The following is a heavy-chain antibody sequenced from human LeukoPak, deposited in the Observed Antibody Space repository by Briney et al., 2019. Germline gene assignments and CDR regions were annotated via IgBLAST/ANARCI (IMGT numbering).Heavy chain of an antibody. CDR3: ARDPRWLTPDCTSTSCYENYFDP. D-gene: IGHD2-2*01. Sequence: SETLSLTCAVSGYSINNGYQWAWIRQSPGRGLEWIGSIYHNGGAHYNPSLRSRVVTSVDTSNNQFSLRLSSVTVADTAVYYCARDPRWLTPDCTSTSCYENYFDPWGRGTLVTVSS. V-gene: IGHV4-38-2*02. CDR1: GYSINNGYQ. CDR2: IYHNGGA. J-gene: IGHJ5*02.